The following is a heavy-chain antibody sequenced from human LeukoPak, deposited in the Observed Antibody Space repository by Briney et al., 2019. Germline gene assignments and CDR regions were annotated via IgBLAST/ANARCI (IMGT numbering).Heavy chain of an antibody. CDR3: ATLDE. CDR2: VYPEDGER. Sequence: GSVTVSCTVSGYILTDLSMFWVRQAPGKGFEWMGGVYPEDGERIYAQKFQGRVTLSEDTSTDTAYMELSSLRSDDTAIYYCATLDEWGQGTLVTVSS. J-gene: IGHJ4*02. V-gene: IGHV1-24*01. CDR1: GYILTDLS.